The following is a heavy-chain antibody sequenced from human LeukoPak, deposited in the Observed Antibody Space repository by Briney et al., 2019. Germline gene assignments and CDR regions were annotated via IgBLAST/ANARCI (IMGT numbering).Heavy chain of an antibody. CDR1: RGALSIHY. CDR3: ARGRNWFDT. Sequence: KSSETLSLTCTVSRGALSIHYWSWSPNPPGEGLECIGYIYYSRSPTYNASLKSRVAMSVATSTNQFSLKLSPVTAADTAGVSCARGRNWFDTWGQGSLFTVSP. J-gene: IGHJ5*02. V-gene: IGHV4-59*11. CDR2: IYYSRSP.